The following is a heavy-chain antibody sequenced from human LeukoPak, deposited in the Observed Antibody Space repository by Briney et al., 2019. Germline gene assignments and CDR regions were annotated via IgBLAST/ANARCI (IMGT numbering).Heavy chain of an antibody. CDR2: IYYSGST. CDR1: GGSISNGDHY. Sequence: SETLSLTCTVSGGSISNGDHYWSWIRQHPGKGLEWIGHIYYSGSTYYNPSLKSRGIISVETSKNQFSLKLSSVTAADTAVYYCARGAVDGSGSYSYYFDYWGQGTLVTVSS. V-gene: IGHV4-31*03. J-gene: IGHJ4*02. D-gene: IGHD3-10*01. CDR3: ARGAVDGSGSYSYYFDY.